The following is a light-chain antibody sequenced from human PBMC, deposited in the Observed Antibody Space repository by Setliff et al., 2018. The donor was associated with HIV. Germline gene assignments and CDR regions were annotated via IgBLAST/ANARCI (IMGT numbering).Light chain of an antibody. Sequence: QRVTISCTGSSSNIGAHYDVHWYQQLPGTAPKLLIYGNNNRPSGVPDRFSGSKSGTSASLAITGLQAEDEADYYCQSYDSSLSGYVFGPGTKV. J-gene: IGLJ1*01. V-gene: IGLV1-40*01. CDR2: GNN. CDR1: SSNIGAHYD. CDR3: QSYDSSLSGYV.